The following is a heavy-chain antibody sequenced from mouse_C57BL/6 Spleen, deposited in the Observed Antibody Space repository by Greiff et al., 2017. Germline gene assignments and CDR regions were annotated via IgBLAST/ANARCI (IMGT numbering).Heavy chain of an antibody. Sequence: VQLQQPGAELVKPGASVKMSCKASGYTFTSYWITWVKQRPGQGLEWIGDIYPGSGSTNYNEKFKSKATLTVDTSSSTAYMQLSSLTSEDSAVYYCTRGPYGNYDWYFDVWGTGTTVTVSS. V-gene: IGHV1-55*01. CDR3: TRGPYGNYDWYFDV. CDR1: GYTFTSYW. D-gene: IGHD2-1*01. J-gene: IGHJ1*03. CDR2: IYPGSGST.